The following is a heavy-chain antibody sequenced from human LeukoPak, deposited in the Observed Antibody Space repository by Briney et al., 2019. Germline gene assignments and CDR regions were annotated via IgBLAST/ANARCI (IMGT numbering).Heavy chain of an antibody. Sequence: ASVKVSCKASGYTFTSNYIHWVRQAPGQGLEWMGMIYPRDGSTSYAQKFQGRVTVTRDTSTSTVHMELSGLRSEDTAVYYCARDGYSSSSFTPFDYWGQGTLVTVSS. J-gene: IGHJ4*02. CDR1: GYTFTSNY. D-gene: IGHD6-6*01. CDR2: IYPRDGST. CDR3: ARDGYSSSSFTPFDY. V-gene: IGHV1-46*01.